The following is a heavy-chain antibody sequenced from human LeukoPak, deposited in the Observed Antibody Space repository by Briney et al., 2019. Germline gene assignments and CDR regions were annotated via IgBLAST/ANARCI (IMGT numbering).Heavy chain of an antibody. J-gene: IGHJ4*02. Sequence: GGSLRLSCAASGFTFSSYSMNWVRQAPGKGLEWVSSISSSSSYIYYADSVKGRFTISRDNAKNSLYLQMNSLRAENTAVYYCATDPGIAAATAGGDYWGQGTLVTVSS. D-gene: IGHD6-13*01. CDR3: ATDPGIAAATAGGDY. CDR2: ISSSSSYI. V-gene: IGHV3-21*01. CDR1: GFTFSSYS.